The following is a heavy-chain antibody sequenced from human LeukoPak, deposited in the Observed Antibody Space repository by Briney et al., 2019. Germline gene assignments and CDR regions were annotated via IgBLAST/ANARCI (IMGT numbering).Heavy chain of an antibody. V-gene: IGHV1-46*01. CDR3: ARGDDVLRYFDWLFSY. CDR2: INPSGGST. D-gene: IGHD3-9*01. J-gene: IGHJ4*02. CDR1: GYTFTSYY. Sequence: ASVKVSCKASGYTFTSYYMHWVRQAPGQGLEWMGIINPSGGSTSYAQKFQGRVTMTRDTSTSTVYMELSRLRSDDTAVYYCARGDDVLRYFDWLFSYWGQGTLVTVSS.